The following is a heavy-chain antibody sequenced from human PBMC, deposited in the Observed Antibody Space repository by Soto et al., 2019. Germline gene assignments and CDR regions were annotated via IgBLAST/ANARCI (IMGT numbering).Heavy chain of an antibody. V-gene: IGHV3-33*01. Sequence: TGGSLRLSCAASGFTFSSYGMHWVRQAPGKGLEWVAVIWYDGSNKYYADSVKGRFTISRDNSKNTLYLQMNSLRAEDTAVYYCATDTGIAVDGTAGFDPWGQGTLVTVSS. D-gene: IGHD6-19*01. CDR3: ATDTGIAVDGTAGFDP. CDR1: GFTFSSYG. CDR2: IWYDGSNK. J-gene: IGHJ5*02.